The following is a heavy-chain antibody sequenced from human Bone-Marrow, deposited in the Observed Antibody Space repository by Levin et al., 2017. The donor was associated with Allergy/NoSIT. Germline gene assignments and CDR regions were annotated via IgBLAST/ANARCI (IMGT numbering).Heavy chain of an antibody. V-gene: IGHV3-53*01. CDR2: IYSGGTT. J-gene: IGHJ5*02. Sequence: GESLKISCAASGFTVSNNFVYWVRQAPGKGLEWVSLIYSGGTTQYADSVKGRFTISRDNSKNTVFLQMNSLRTEDTAVYYCARDPPGIALAPTAWGQGTLVTVSS. CDR1: GFTVSNNF. CDR3: ARDPPGIALAPTA. D-gene: IGHD6-19*01.